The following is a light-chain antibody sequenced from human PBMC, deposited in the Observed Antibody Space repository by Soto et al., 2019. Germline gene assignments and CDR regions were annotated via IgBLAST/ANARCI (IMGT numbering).Light chain of an antibody. CDR2: GTA. J-gene: IGKJ4*01. V-gene: IGKV3-20*01. CDR1: ESVSSHY. Sequence: EIVLTQTPGTLSLSPGERATLSCRASESVSSHYIGWYQQRPGRAPRLLIYGTASRAPDIPDRFSGDGAGAEFTPTITRLEPEDFAVYYCQHYGSSVTCGGGTKVDIK. CDR3: QHYGSSVT.